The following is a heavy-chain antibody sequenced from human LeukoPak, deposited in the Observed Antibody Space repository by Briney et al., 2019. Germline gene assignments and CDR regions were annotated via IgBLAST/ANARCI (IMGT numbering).Heavy chain of an antibody. CDR3: ATPYYYESSGDYLDY. Sequence: GGSLRLSCAASGFTFSSYAMHWVRQAPGKGLEWVAVISYDGSNKYYADSVEGRFTISRDNSKNTLYLQMNSLRAEDTAVYYCATPYYYESSGDYLDYWGQGTLVTVSS. CDR1: GFTFSSYA. D-gene: IGHD3-22*01. J-gene: IGHJ4*02. V-gene: IGHV3-30*04. CDR2: ISYDGSNK.